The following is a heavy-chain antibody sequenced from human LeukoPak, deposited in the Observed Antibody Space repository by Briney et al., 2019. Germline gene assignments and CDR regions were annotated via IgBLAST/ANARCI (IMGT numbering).Heavy chain of an antibody. J-gene: IGHJ6*03. CDR1: GGSFSGYY. Sequence: SETLSLTCAVYGGSFSGYYWSWIRQPPGKGLEWIGEINHSGSTNYNPSLKSRVTISVDTSKNQFSLKLSSVTAADTAVYYCARAGVYDFWSGTSYYYYYMDVWGKGTTVTVSS. CDR3: ARAGVYDFWSGTSYYYYYMDV. D-gene: IGHD3-3*01. V-gene: IGHV4-34*01. CDR2: INHSGST.